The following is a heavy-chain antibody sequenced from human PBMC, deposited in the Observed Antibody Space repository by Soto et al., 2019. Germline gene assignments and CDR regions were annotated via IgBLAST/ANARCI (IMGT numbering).Heavy chain of an antibody. CDR2: IIPIFGTA. CDR3: ARGNDVPQLWFDP. Sequence: RASVTVSCKASGGTFSSYAISWVRQAPGQGLEWMGGIIPIFGTANYAQKFQGRVTITADESTSTAYMELSSLRSEDTAVYYCARGNDVPQLWFDPWGQGTMGTVSA. D-gene: IGHD1-1*01. J-gene: IGHJ5*02. CDR1: GGTFSSYA. V-gene: IGHV1-69*13.